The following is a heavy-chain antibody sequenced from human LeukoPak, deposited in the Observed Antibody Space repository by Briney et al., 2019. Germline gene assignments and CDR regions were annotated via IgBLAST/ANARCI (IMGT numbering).Heavy chain of an antibody. CDR1: GGSISSSSYY. J-gene: IGHJ5*01. Sequence: PSETLSLTCTVSGGSISSSSYYWGWIRQPPGKGLEWIGSIYYSGSTYYNPSLKSRVTISVDTSKNQFSLKLSSVTAADTAVYYCARGKGYYDILTGYHAFNWFDPWGQGTTVTVSS. D-gene: IGHD3-9*01. CDR3: ARGKGYYDILTGYHAFNWFDP. CDR2: IYYSGST. V-gene: IGHV4-39*07.